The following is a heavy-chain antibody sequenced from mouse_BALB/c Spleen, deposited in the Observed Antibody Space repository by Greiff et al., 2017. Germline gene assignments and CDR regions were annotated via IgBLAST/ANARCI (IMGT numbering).Heavy chain of an antibody. Sequence: VQLQQSGAELVKPGASVKLSCTASGFNIKDTYMHWVKQRPEQGLEWIGRIDPANGNTKYDPKFQGKATITADTSSNTAYLQLSSLTSEDTAVYYCAGGVPGFYYAMDYWGQGTSVTVSS. V-gene: IGHV14-3*02. CDR2: IDPANGNT. J-gene: IGHJ4*01. D-gene: IGHD2-14*01. CDR1: GFNIKDTY. CDR3: AGGVPGFYYAMDY.